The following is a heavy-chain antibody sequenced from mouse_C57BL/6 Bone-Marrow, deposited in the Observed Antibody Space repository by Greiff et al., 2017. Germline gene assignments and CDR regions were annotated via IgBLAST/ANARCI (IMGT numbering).Heavy chain of an antibody. CDR2: IDPENGDT. CDR3: TTEGIQFITTVGVPMDY. J-gene: IGHJ4*01. D-gene: IGHD1-1*01. CDR1: GFNIKDDY. Sequence: EVKLQESGAELVRPGASVKLSCTASGFNIKDDYMHWVKQRPEQGLEWIGWIDPENGDTEYASKFQGKATITADTSSNTAYLQLSSLTSEDTAVYYCTTEGIQFITTVGVPMDYWGQGTSVTVSS. V-gene: IGHV14-4*01.